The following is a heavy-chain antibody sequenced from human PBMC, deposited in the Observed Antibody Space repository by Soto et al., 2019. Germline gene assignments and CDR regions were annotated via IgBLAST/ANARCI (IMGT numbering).Heavy chain of an antibody. J-gene: IGHJ6*02. CDR2: INSDGSHT. CDR1: GLSFNIYW. Sequence: EVQLGESGGGLVQPGGSLRLSCAASGLSFNIYWMHWVRQVPGKGLVWLARINSDGSHTIYVDSVKGRFTISRDNAKNTVFLQMDSLRDEDTGVYYCAGGMAGLDVWGQGTTVTVSS. CDR3: AGGMAGLDV. V-gene: IGHV3-74*01.